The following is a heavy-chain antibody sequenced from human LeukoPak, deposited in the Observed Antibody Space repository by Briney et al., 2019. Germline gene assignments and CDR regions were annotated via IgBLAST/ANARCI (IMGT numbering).Heavy chain of an antibody. J-gene: IGHJ3*02. CDR2: ISWNSGNI. V-gene: IGHV3-9*01. CDR3: AKELTPPWREYIGDAFDI. Sequence: PGGSLRLSCSASGFTFDDYAMHWVRQAPGKGLEWVSGISWNSGNIGYAGSVKGRFTISRDNAKNSLYLQMNSLRADDTALYFCAKELTPPWREYIGDAFDIWGQGTMVTVSS. D-gene: IGHD1-1*01. CDR1: GFTFDDYA.